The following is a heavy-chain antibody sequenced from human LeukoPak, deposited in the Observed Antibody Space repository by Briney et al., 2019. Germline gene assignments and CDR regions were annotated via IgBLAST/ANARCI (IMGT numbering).Heavy chain of an antibody. CDR2: XSGSGGST. V-gene: IGHV3-23*01. J-gene: IGHJ4*02. CDR3: AKDAEGGGGLIAAAAFDY. D-gene: IGHD6-13*01. Sequence: SXXASGXTFSSYAMSWVRQAPGKXXXXXSAXSGSGGSTYYADSVKGRFTISRDNSKNTLYLQMNSLRAEDTAVYYCAKDAEGGGGLIAAAAFDYWGRGTLVTVSS. CDR1: GXTFSSYA.